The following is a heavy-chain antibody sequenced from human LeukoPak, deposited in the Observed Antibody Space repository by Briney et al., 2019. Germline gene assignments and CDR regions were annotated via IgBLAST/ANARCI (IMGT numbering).Heavy chain of an antibody. CDR1: GFTFSSYE. Sequence: GGSLRLSCAASGFTFSSYEMNWVRQAPGKGLEWVSYITSSGNIIYYADSVKGRFTISRDNAKNSLYLQMNSLRAEDTAVYYCVRSGDYWGQGTLVTVSS. J-gene: IGHJ4*02. CDR2: ITSSGNII. CDR3: VRSGDY. V-gene: IGHV3-48*03.